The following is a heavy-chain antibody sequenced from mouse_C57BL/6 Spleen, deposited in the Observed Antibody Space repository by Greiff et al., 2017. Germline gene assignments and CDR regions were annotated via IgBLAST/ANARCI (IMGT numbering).Heavy chain of an antibody. CDR1: GFNIKDYY. Sequence: VQLQQSGAELVRPGASVKLSCTASGFNIKDYYMHWVKQRPEQGLEWIGWIDPENGDTEYASKFQGKATITADTSSNTAYLQLSSLTSEDTAVYYCTTGDDYAMDYWGQGTSVTVSS. J-gene: IGHJ4*01. V-gene: IGHV14-4*01. CDR3: TTGDDYAMDY. D-gene: IGHD2-13*01. CDR2: IDPENGDT.